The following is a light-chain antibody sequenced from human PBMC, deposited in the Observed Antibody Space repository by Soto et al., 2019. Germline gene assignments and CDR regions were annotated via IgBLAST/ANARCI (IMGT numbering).Light chain of an antibody. V-gene: IGKV1-5*01. Sequence: DIQMTQSPSSLSASVVDRVTMTCRASQSISSYLNWYQQKPGKAPKLLIYDASTLESGVPSRFSGRGSGTEFTLTISSLQPDDFATYYCQQYNSYWTFGQGTKVDI. CDR3: QQYNSYWT. J-gene: IGKJ1*01. CDR1: QSISSY. CDR2: DAS.